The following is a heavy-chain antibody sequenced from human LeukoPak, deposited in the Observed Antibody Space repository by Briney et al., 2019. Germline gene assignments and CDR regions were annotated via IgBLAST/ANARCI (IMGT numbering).Heavy chain of an antibody. D-gene: IGHD3-9*01. CDR3: ASRTDMYYYYGMDV. J-gene: IGHJ6*02. V-gene: IGHV1-2*02. CDR1: GYTFTGYY. Sequence: ASVKVSCKASGYTFTGYYMHWVRQAPGQGLEWMGWINPNSGGTNYAQKFQGRVTMARDTSIGTAYMELSRLRSDDTAVYYCASRTDMYYYYGMDVWGQGTTVTVSS. CDR2: INPNSGGT.